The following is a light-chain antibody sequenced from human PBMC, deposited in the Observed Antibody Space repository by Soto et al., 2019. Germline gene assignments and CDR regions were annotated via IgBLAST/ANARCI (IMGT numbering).Light chain of an antibody. CDR1: QTVNSAY. J-gene: IGKJ2*01. V-gene: IGKV3-20*01. Sequence: EIVLTQSPGTLSLSPGERATLSCRASQTVNSAYLAWYQQKPGQAPRLLIFGASIRATGIPDRFSGSGSGTDFTLTVSRLEPEDFAVYYCQQFSDSPWMYTFGQGTKLEIK. CDR2: GAS. CDR3: QQFSDSPWMYT.